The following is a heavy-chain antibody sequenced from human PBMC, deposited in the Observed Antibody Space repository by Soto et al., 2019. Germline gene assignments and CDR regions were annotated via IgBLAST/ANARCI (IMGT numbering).Heavy chain of an antibody. Sequence: SETLSLTCTISDGSISSNSYYWSWIRQPPGKGLEWIGYIYYSGSTHYNPSLKSRVTISIDTSKNQFSLKLSSVTAADTAVYYCARTDYNDSSGYLFEYWGQGTVVTVSS. CDR3: ARTDYNDSSGYLFEY. CDR1: DGSISSNSYY. CDR2: IYYSGST. J-gene: IGHJ4*02. D-gene: IGHD3-22*01. V-gene: IGHV4-30-4*01.